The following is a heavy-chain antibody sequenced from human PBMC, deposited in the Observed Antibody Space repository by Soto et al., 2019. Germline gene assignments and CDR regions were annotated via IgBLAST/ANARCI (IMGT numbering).Heavy chain of an antibody. CDR1: GGTFSNYA. D-gene: IGHD5-12*01. V-gene: IGHV1-69*15. Sequence: QVQLVQSGAEVKKPGSSVKDSCKASGGTFSNYAITWVRQAPGQGLEWVARIIPIFGTTNVAQKFQGRVTITAGESTNTAYMKLSGLRSDDTAVYYCAKDGGADGYVGNWLGPWGQGTLVTVSS. CDR2: IIPIFGTT. CDR3: AKDGGADGYVGNWLGP. J-gene: IGHJ5*02.